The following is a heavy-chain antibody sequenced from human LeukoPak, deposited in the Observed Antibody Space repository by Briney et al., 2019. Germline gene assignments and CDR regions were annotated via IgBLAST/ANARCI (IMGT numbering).Heavy chain of an antibody. CDR1: GGSISSYY. V-gene: IGHV4-59*08. J-gene: IGHJ3*02. CDR2: IYYSGST. Sequence: SETLSLTCTVSGGSISSYYWSWIRQPPGKGLEWIGYIYYSGSTNYNPSLKSRVTISADTSKNQFSLKLSSVTAADTAVYYCARRRDGYNTDAFDIWGQGTMVTVSS. D-gene: IGHD5-24*01. CDR3: ARRRDGYNTDAFDI.